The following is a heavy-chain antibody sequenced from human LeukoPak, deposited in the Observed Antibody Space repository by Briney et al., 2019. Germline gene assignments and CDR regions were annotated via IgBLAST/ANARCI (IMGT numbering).Heavy chain of an antibody. CDR3: AKGRLYDSSGYYSRYFDY. CDR1: GFTFSSYA. J-gene: IGHJ4*02. V-gene: IGHV3-23*01. CDR2: ISGSGGST. Sequence: PGGSLRPSCAASGFTFSSYAMSWVRQAPGKGLEWVSAISGSGGSTYYADSVKGRFTISRDNSKNTLYLQMNSLRAEDTAVYYCAKGRLYDSSGYYSRYFDYWGQGTLVTVSS. D-gene: IGHD3-22*01.